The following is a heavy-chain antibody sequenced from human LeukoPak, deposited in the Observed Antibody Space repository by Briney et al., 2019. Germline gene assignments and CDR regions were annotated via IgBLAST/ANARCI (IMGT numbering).Heavy chain of an antibody. CDR1: GFTFSSYG. CDR2: ISYDGSNK. CDR3: AKGGQSGSYGMDV. Sequence: GGSLRLSCAASGFTFSSYGIHWVRQAPGKGLEWVAVISYDGSNKYYADSVKGRFTISRDNSKNTLYLQMNSLRAEDTAVFYCAKGGQSGSYGMDVWGQGTTVTVSS. V-gene: IGHV3-30*18. J-gene: IGHJ6*02. D-gene: IGHD1-26*01.